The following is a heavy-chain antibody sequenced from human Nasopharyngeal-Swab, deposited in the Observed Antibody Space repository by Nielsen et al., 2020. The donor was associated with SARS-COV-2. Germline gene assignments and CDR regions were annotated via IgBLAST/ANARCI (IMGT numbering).Heavy chain of an antibody. CDR3: ATADYYYYGMDV. CDR1: GFTFDDYA. Sequence: SLKISCAASGFTFDDYAMHWVRQAPGKGLEWGSGISWNSGSIGYADAVKGRFTISRDNAKNSLYLQMNSLRAEDTALYYCATADYYYYGMDVWGQGTTVTVSS. J-gene: IGHJ6*02. CDR2: ISWNSGSI. V-gene: IGHV3-9*01.